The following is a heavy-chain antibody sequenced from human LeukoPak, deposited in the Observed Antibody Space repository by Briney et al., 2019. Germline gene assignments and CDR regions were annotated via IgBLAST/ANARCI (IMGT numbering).Heavy chain of an antibody. Sequence: PGGSLRLSCAASGFTVSSNYMSWVRQAPGKGLEWVSVSYSGGSTYYADSVKGRFTISRDNSKNTLYLQMNSLRAEDTAVYYCARGSNYYGSGSYYSEYYFDYWGQGTLVTVSS. V-gene: IGHV3-53*01. CDR1: GFTVSSNY. CDR3: ARGSNYYGSGSYYSEYYFDY. D-gene: IGHD3-10*01. CDR2: SYSGGST. J-gene: IGHJ4*02.